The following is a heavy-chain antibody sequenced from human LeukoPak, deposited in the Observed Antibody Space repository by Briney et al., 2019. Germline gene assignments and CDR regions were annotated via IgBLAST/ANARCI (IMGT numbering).Heavy chain of an antibody. J-gene: IGHJ4*02. Sequence: SETLSLTCSVSGGSISSYYWSWIRQPPGKGLEWIGYIYYSGSTNYNPSLKSRVTISVDTSKNQFSLKLSSVTAADTAVYYCARDRAFSWYSFDYWGQGTLVTVSS. CDR1: GGSISSYY. CDR2: IYYSGST. D-gene: IGHD6-13*01. CDR3: ARDRAFSWYSFDY. V-gene: IGHV4-59*01.